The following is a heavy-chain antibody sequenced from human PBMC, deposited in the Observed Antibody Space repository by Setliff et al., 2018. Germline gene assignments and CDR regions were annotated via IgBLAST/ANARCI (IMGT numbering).Heavy chain of an antibody. CDR2: IYYRGDT. Sequence: SETLSLTCTVSGASLNSGTYYWGWIRQPPGKGLEWIGRIYYRGDTYYNPSLKGRLTISVDTAQNQFSLRLTSVTAADTAVYYCARTGTYRYFDSWGQGIRVTVSS. D-gene: IGHD1-7*01. CDR3: ARTGTYRYFDS. V-gene: IGHV4-39*01. J-gene: IGHJ4*02. CDR1: GASLNSGTYY.